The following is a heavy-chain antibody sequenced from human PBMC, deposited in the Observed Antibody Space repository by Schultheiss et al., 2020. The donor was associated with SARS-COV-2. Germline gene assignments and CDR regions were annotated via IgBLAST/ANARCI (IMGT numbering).Heavy chain of an antibody. CDR3: ARDRPGSSGYKI. V-gene: IGHV4-31*02. Sequence: SQTLSLTCAVSGGSISSGSYYWSWIRQPPGKGLEWIGYIYYSGSTYYNPSLKSRVTISVDTSKNQFSLKLSSVTAADTAVYYCARDRPGSSGYKIWGQGTLVTVSS. CDR1: GGSISSGSYY. CDR2: IYYSGST. D-gene: IGHD3-22*01. J-gene: IGHJ4*02.